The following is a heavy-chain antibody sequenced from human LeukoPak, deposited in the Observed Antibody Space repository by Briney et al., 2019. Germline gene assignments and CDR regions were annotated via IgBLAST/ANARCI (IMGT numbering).Heavy chain of an antibody. CDR2: ISYDGSNK. D-gene: IGHD6-13*01. V-gene: IGHV3-30*18. CDR1: GFTFSSYG. CDR3: AKDISSSSAEYGMDV. Sequence: PGGSLRLSCAASGFTFSSYGMHWVRQAPGKGLEWVAVISYDGSNKYYADSVKGRFTISRDNYKNTLYLQMNSLRAEDTAVYYCAKDISSSSAEYGMDVWGQGTTVTVSS. J-gene: IGHJ6*02.